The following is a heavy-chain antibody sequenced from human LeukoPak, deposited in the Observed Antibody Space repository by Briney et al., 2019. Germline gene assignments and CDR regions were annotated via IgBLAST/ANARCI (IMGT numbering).Heavy chain of an antibody. D-gene: IGHD4-17*01. J-gene: IGHJ4*02. CDR2: ISGRSSSI. Sequence: GGSLRLSCAASGFTFSSYVMSWVRQAPGKGLGWVSSISGRSSSIYYADSVKGRFTISRDNAKHSLYLQMNSLRVEHTAVYYCARGGTVTIPAYWGQGTLVTVSA. CDR3: ARGGTVTIPAY. CDR1: GFTFSSYV. V-gene: IGHV3-21*01.